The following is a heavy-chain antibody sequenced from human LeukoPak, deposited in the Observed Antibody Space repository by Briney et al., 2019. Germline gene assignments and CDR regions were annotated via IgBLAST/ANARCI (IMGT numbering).Heavy chain of an antibody. Sequence: GSSVKVSCKASGGTFSSYAISWVRQAPGQGLEWMGGIIPIFGTANYAQKFQGRVTITTDESTSTAYMELSSLRSEDTAVYYCATTSYSSSSHDPDKYYFDYWGQGTLVTVSS. J-gene: IGHJ4*02. V-gene: IGHV1-69*05. CDR1: GGTFSSYA. CDR3: ATTSYSSSSHDPDKYYFDY. D-gene: IGHD6-6*01. CDR2: IIPIFGTA.